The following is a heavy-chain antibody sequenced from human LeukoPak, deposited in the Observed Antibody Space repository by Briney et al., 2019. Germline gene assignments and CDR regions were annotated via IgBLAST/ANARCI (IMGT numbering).Heavy chain of an antibody. Sequence: GGSLRLSCAASGFTFSNYAMSWVRQAPGKGLEWVSGISGSGAVAYYADSMKGRFTISRDNSKNTLYLQMNSLRAEDTAVYYCAKDLSPWDTAMVPLDYWGQGTLVTVSS. CDR2: ISGSGAVA. D-gene: IGHD5-18*01. J-gene: IGHJ4*02. CDR1: GFTFSNYA. V-gene: IGHV3-23*01. CDR3: AKDLSPWDTAMVPLDY.